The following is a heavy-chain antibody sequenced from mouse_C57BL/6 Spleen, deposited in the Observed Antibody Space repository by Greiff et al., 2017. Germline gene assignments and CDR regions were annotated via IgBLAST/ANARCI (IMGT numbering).Heavy chain of an antibody. V-gene: IGHV1-50*01. J-gene: IGHJ2*01. D-gene: IGHD1-1*01. CDR2: IDPSDSYT. CDR3: ARGGYYGSTDY. Sequence: QVQLQQPGAELVKPGASVKLSCKASGYTFTSYWMQWVKQRPGQGLEWIGEIDPSDSYTNYNQKFKGKATLTVDTSSSTAYMQLSSRTSEDSAVYYCARGGYYGSTDYWGQGTTLTVSS. CDR1: GYTFTSYW.